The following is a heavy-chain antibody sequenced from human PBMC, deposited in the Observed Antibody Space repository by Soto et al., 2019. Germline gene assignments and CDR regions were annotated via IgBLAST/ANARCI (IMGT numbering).Heavy chain of an antibody. CDR3: AHVLGYCSGGSCYSGPSDY. D-gene: IGHD2-15*01. CDR2: LYWDGDK. CDR1: GFSLSTRGMG. Sequence: QITLKESGPTVVRPTQTLTLTCSFSGFSLSTRGMGVGWIRQPPGKALEWLALLYWDGDKRYRPSLQSRLTISTDTSNNEVVLTMTSMDPADTATYYCAHVLGYCSGGSCYSGPSDYWCQGTLVTVSS. J-gene: IGHJ4*02. V-gene: IGHV2-5*02.